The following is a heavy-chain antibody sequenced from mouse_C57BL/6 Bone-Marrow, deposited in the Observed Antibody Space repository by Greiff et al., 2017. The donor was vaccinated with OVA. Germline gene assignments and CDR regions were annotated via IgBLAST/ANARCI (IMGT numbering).Heavy chain of an antibody. D-gene: IGHD4-1*01. CDR2: IHPNSGST. Sequence: QVQLQQPGAELVKPGASVKLSCKASGYTFTSYWMHWVKQRPGQGLEWIGMIHPNSGSTNYNEKFKSKATLTVDKSSSTAYMQLSSLTSEDSAVYYCARINWGGKYAMDYWGQGTSVTVSS. CDR1: GYTFTSYW. CDR3: ARINWGGKYAMDY. V-gene: IGHV1-64*01. J-gene: IGHJ4*01.